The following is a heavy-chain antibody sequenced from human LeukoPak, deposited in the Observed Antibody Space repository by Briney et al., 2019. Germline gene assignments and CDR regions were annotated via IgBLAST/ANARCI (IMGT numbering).Heavy chain of an antibody. CDR1: GYSFTDYY. Sequence: ASVKVSCKASGYSFTDYYMHWVRQATGQGLEWMGWMNPNSGNTGYAQKFQGRVTMTRNTSISTAYMELSSLRSEDTAVYYCARNPHVDTAMVILPFWDYWGQGTLVTVSS. CDR2: MNPNSGNT. D-gene: IGHD5-18*01. J-gene: IGHJ4*02. CDR3: ARNPHVDTAMVILPFWDY. V-gene: IGHV1-8*02.